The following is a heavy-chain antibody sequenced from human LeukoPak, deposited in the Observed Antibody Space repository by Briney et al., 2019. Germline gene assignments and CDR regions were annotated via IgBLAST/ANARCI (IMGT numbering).Heavy chain of an antibody. D-gene: IGHD3-22*01. Sequence: PSETLSLTCTVSGGSISSYYWSWIRQPAGKGLEWIGRIYTSGSTNYNPSLKSRVTMSVDTSKNQFSLKLSSVTAADTAVYYCTRIRYYYDSSGYTPFDPWGQGTLVTVSS. CDR2: IYTSGST. CDR1: GGSISSYY. CDR3: TRIRYYYDSSGYTPFDP. J-gene: IGHJ5*02. V-gene: IGHV4-4*07.